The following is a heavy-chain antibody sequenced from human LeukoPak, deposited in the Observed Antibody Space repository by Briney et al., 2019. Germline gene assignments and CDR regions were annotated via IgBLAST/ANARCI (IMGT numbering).Heavy chain of an antibody. J-gene: IGHJ4*02. V-gene: IGHV3-48*01. Sequence: PGGSLRLSCAASGFTFSSYSMNWVRQAPGKGLEWVSYISSSSSSIYYADSVKGRFTISRDNAKNSLYLQINSLRAEDTAVYYCARDPYGARSEPDYWGQGTLVTVSS. CDR2: ISSSSSSI. CDR3: ARDPYGARSEPDY. CDR1: GFTFSSYS. D-gene: IGHD4-17*01.